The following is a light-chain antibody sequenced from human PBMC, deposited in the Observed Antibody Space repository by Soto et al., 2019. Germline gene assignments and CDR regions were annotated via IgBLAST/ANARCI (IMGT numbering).Light chain of an antibody. CDR2: GAS. Sequence: EIVLTQSPGTLSLSPGERATLSCRASQSVSSSYLAWYQQKPGQAPRLLIYGASSRATGIPDGFSGSGSGTDVTLTISRLEPEDFAVYYCQQYGSSPPITFGQGTRLEIK. J-gene: IGKJ5*01. CDR3: QQYGSSPPIT. CDR1: QSVSSSY. V-gene: IGKV3-20*01.